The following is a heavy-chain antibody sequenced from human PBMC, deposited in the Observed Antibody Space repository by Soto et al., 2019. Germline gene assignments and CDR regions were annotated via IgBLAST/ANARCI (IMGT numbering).Heavy chain of an antibody. J-gene: IGHJ4*02. CDR3: ARDSLGGGWSR. CDR2: IYYSGST. V-gene: IGHV4-59*01. CDR1: GGSISSYY. D-gene: IGHD6-19*01. Sequence: SETLSLTCTVSGGSISSYYWSWIRQPPGKGLEWIGYIYYSGSTNYNPSRKSRVTISVDTSKNQFSLKLSSVTAADTAVYYCARDSLGGGWSRWGQGTLVTVSS.